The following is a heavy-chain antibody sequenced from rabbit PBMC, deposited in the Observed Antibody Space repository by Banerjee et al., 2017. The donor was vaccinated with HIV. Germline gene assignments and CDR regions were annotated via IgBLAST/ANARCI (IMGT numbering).Heavy chain of an antibody. CDR3: ARHYVGSGWGGNL. Sequence: QEQLEESGGDLVKPEGSLTLTCTASGFSFSSSYWICWVRQAPGKGLEWIACIYGGSSGSTYYASWAKGRFTISKTSSTTVTLQMTSLTAADTATYFCARHYVGSGWGGNLWGPGTLVTVS. CDR1: GFSFSSSYW. J-gene: IGHJ4*01. V-gene: IGHV1S45*01. CDR2: IYGGSSGST. D-gene: IGHD4-2*01.